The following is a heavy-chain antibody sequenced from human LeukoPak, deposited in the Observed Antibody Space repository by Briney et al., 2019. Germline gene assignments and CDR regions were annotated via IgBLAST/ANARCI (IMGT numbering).Heavy chain of an antibody. CDR3: ARGYYDSSGYYYYYYYGMDV. V-gene: IGHV1-18*01. CDR1: GYTFTSYG. D-gene: IGHD3-22*01. J-gene: IGHJ6*02. Sequence: ASVKVSCKSSGYTFTSYGISWVRQAPGQGLEWMGWISAYNGNTNYAQKLQGRVTMTTDTSTSTAYMELRSLRSDDTAVYYCARGYYDSSGYYYYYYYGMDVWGQGTTVTVSS. CDR2: ISAYNGNT.